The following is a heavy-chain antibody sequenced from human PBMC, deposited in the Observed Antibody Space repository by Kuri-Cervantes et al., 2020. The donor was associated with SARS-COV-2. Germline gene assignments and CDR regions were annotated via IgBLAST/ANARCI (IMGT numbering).Heavy chain of an antibody. CDR3: AREASSGWYGLSQYYFDY. J-gene: IGHJ4*02. CDR1: GFTFSSYA. V-gene: IGHV3-64D*08. CDR2: ISSNGGST. D-gene: IGHD6-19*01. Sequence: GESLKISCSASGFTFSSYAMHWVRQAPGKGLEYVSAISSNGGSTYYADSVKGRLTISRDNSKNTLYLQMSSLRAEDTAVYYCAREASSGWYGLSQYYFDYWGQGTLVTVSS.